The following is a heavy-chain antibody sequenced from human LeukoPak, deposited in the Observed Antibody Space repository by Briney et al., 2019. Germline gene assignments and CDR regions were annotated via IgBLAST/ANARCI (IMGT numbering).Heavy chain of an antibody. CDR2: ISSNGGST. CDR3: ARGSGYFLDFDY. J-gene: IGHJ4*02. V-gene: IGHV3-64*04. D-gene: IGHD3-22*01. Sequence: GGSLRLSCSASGFTFSSYAMHWVRQAPGKGLEYVSAISSNGGSTYYADSVKGRFTISRDSSKNTLYLQMNSLRAEDTAVYYCARGSGYFLDFDYWGQGTLVTVSS. CDR1: GFTFSSYA.